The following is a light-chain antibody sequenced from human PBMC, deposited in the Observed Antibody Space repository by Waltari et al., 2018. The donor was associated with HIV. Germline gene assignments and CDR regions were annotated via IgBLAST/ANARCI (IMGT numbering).Light chain of an antibody. V-gene: IGKV4-1*01. CDR3: QQYYSTPRT. Sequence: DIVMTQSPDSLAVSLGERATINCKSNQSVLYSSNNKNYLAWYQQKPGQPPKLLIYWASIRESGVPDRFSGSGSGTDFTLTISSLQAEDVAVYYCQQYYSTPRTFGQGTKVEIK. J-gene: IGKJ1*01. CDR2: WAS. CDR1: QSVLYSSNNKNY.